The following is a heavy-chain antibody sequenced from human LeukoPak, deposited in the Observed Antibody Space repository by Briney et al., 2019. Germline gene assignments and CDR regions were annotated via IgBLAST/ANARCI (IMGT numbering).Heavy chain of an antibody. CDR3: GGDRVYSGSSATDY. D-gene: IGHD1-26*01. CDR1: GASISSGHYY. CDR2: ISNSGDT. V-gene: IGHV4-31*03. Sequence: SQTLSLTCTVSGASISSGHYYWTWIRQRPGEGLEWIGLISNSGDTYYNPSLKSRVTISIEMSKNQFSLRLTSVTAADTALYYCGGDRVYSGSSATDYWGQGTLVTVSS. J-gene: IGHJ4*02.